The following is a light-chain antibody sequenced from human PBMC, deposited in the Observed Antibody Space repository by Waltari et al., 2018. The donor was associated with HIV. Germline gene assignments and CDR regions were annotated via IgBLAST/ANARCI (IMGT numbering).Light chain of an antibody. V-gene: IGLV3-21*02. CDR2: DDR. Sequence: SYVLTQPPSVSVAPGQTARITCGGDNIRSKSVHWYQQKSGQAPVVVVYDDRDRPSGIPERVSGSNSGNTATLTSSGVEVGDEADYYCQVWDSSSVHWVFGGGTKLTV. CDR3: QVWDSSSVHWV. J-gene: IGLJ3*02. CDR1: NIRSKS.